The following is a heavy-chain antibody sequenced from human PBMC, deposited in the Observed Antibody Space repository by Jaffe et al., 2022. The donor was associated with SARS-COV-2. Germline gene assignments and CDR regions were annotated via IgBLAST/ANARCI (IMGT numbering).Heavy chain of an antibody. CDR2: INSDGSST. Sequence: EVQLVESGGGLVQPGGSLRLSCAASGFTFSSYWMHWVRQAPGKGLVWVSRINSDGSSTSYADSVKGRFTISRDNAKNTLYLQMNSLRAEDTAVYYCARGYYYDSSGYYYPLPKDYWGQGTLVTVSS. J-gene: IGHJ4*02. V-gene: IGHV3-74*01. D-gene: IGHD3-22*01. CDR1: GFTFSSYW. CDR3: ARGYYYDSSGYYYPLPKDY.